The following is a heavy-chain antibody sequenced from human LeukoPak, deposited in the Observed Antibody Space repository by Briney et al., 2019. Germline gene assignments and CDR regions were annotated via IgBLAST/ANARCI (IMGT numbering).Heavy chain of an antibody. J-gene: IGHJ4*02. CDR2: ISSSSSYI. CDR1: GFTFSSYS. Sequence: GGSLRLSCAASGFTFSSYSMNWVRHAPGKGLEWVSSISSSSSYIYYADSVKSRFTISRDNAKNSLYLQMNSLRAEDTAVYYCARSDPRGYSSSWYVDYWGQGTLVTVSS. V-gene: IGHV3-21*01. D-gene: IGHD6-13*01. CDR3: ARSDPRGYSSSWYVDY.